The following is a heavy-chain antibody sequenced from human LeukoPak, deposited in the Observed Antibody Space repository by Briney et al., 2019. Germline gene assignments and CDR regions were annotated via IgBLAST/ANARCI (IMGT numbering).Heavy chain of an antibody. V-gene: IGHV3-7*01. CDR1: GFIFSNYY. CDR2: IQEDGSAT. J-gene: IGHJ4*02. CDR3: ARPKEVQTTFDC. Sequence: RTGGSLRLSCAASGFIFSNYYMGWVRQAPGKGLEWVANIQEDGSATYYVDSVKGRFTISRDNAKNSLDLQMNSLRAEDTAVYFCARPKEVQTTFDCWGQGTLVTVSS. D-gene: IGHD1-14*01.